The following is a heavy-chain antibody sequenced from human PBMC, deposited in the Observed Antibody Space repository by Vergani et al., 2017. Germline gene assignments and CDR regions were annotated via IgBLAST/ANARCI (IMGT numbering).Heavy chain of an antibody. CDR2: IYHSGST. CDR1: GYSISSGYY. V-gene: IGHV4-38-2*02. CDR3: AREYSSSVGFLAY. Sequence: QVQLQESGPGLVKPSETLSLTCAVSGYSISSGYYWGWIRQPPGKGLEWIGSIYHSGSTYYNPSLKSRVTISVDTSKNQFSLKLSSVTAADTAVYYCAREYSSSVGFLAYWGPGILVTVSS. D-gene: IGHD6-6*01. J-gene: IGHJ4*02.